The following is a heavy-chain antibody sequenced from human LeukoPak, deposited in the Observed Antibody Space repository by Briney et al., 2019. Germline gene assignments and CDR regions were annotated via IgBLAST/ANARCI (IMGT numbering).Heavy chain of an antibody. J-gene: IGHJ4*02. V-gene: IGHV3-11*01. CDR2: ISSSGSTI. CDR1: GFTFSDYY. Sequence: GGSLRLSCAASGFTFSDYYMGWMRQAPGKGLEWVSYISSSGSTIYYADSVKGRFTLSRDNAKNSLYLQMNSLRAEDTALYYCAKGLTRDGYTFDYWGQGTLVTVSS. D-gene: IGHD5-24*01. CDR3: AKGLTRDGYTFDY.